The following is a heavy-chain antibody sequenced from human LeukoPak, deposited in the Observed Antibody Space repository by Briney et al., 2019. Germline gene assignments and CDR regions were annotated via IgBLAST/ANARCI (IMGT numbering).Heavy chain of an antibody. CDR3: ARVSSGYSSREFDY. CDR2: INHSGST. J-gene: IGHJ4*02. Sequence: GSLRLSCAVSGLTFSRYAMSWVRQPPGKGLEWIGEINHSGSTNYNPSLKSRVTISVDTSKNQFSLKLSSVTAADTAVYYCARVSSGYSSREFDYWGQGTLVTVSS. V-gene: IGHV4-34*01. D-gene: IGHD6-13*01. CDR1: GLTFSRYA.